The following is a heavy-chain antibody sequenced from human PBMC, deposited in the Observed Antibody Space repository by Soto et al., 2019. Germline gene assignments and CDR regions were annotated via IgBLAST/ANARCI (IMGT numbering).Heavy chain of an antibody. CDR3: ARGGRVIITNYPEYFQH. D-gene: IGHD3-3*01. CDR1: GGTFSSYA. Sequence: ASVKVSCKASGGTFSSYAISWVRQAPGQGLEWMGGIIPIFGTANYAQKFQGRVTITADESTSTAYMELSSLRSEDTAVYYGARGGRVIITNYPEYFQHWGQGTLVTVSS. CDR2: IIPIFGTA. J-gene: IGHJ1*01. V-gene: IGHV1-69*13.